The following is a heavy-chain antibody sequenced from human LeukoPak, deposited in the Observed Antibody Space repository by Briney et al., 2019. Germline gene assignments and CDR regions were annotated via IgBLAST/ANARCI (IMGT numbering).Heavy chain of an antibody. CDR3: AREGKLTGYFGGLGFNY. D-gene: IGHD6-19*01. CDR1: GGSISSYY. V-gene: IGHV4-59*01. Sequence: SETLSLTCTISGGSISSYYWSWIRQSPGKGLEWVGNIYYSGSTIYNPSLKSRVTISVGTSKNQFSLNLTSVTAADTAVYYCAREGKLTGYFGGLGFNYWGPGTLVTVSS. J-gene: IGHJ4*02. CDR2: IYYSGST.